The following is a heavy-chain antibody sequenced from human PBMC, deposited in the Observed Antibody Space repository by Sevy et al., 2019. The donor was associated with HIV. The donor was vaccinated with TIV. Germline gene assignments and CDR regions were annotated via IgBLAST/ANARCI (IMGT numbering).Heavy chain of an antibody. CDR1: GGSIISVNW. D-gene: IGHD3-10*01. J-gene: IGHJ5*02. CDR3: XXXXXXPRGFDP. CDR2: IYHSGST. V-gene: IGHV4-4*02. Sequence: SETLSLTCAVSGGSIISVNWWHWVRQSPGKGLEWIGEIYHSGSTNYNPSLKSRVTISVDNSKNQFSLNLYSVTAADXXXXXXXXXXXXPRGFDPWGQGSLVTVSS.